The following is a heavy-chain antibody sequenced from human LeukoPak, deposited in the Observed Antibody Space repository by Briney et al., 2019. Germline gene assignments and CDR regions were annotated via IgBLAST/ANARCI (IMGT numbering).Heavy chain of an antibody. J-gene: IGHJ4*02. CDR3: VVYTGGYRSQF. D-gene: IGHD5-24*01. V-gene: IGHV3-23*01. CDR1: GFTFTNYA. Sequence: GGSLRLSCAASGFTFTNYAMSWVRQAPGKGLEWVSAISDRGDRQYYADSVKGRFTISRNNSMNTLRLQMNSLSVEDTAVYYCVVYTGGYRSQFWGQGTLVTVSS. CDR2: ISDRGDRQ.